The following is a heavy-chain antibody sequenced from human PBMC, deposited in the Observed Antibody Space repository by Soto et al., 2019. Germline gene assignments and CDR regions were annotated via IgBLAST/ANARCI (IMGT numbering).Heavy chain of an antibody. CDR2: ITIFNGNT. V-gene: IGHV1-45*02. J-gene: IGHJ4*02. CDR1: EYTFTYLH. CDR3: ARSPLDSSNEIYFDS. Sequence: QLHLVQSAAEVKKTGSTVTISCEASEYTFTYLHLHWVRQAPGQGLEWLGWITIFNGNTNYAQKFQDRVVIGRDTSLSTVYMTLSGLKSEDTAMYYCARSPLDSSNEIYFDSWGQGTLVTVSS. D-gene: IGHD3-22*01.